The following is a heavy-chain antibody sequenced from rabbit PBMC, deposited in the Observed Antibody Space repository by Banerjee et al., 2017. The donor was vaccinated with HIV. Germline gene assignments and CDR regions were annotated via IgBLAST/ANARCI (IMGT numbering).Heavy chain of an antibody. CDR2: INLGSSGTT. CDR1: GFSFSSSYR. CDR3: ARRSEVINDYNL. V-gene: IGHV1S40*01. D-gene: IGHD1-1*01. J-gene: IGHJ4*01. Sequence: QSLEESGGDLVRPGASLTLTCTASGFSFSSSYRMCWVRQAPGKGLEWIGCINLGSSGTTWYASWAKGRFTISKTSSTTVTLQMTSLTAADTATYFCARRSEVINDYNLWGQGTLVTVS.